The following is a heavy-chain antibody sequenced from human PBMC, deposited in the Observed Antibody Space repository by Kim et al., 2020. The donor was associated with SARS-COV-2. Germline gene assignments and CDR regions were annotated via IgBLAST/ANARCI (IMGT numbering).Heavy chain of an antibody. Sequence: SETLSRTCTVSGGSISSSSYYWGWIRQPPGKGLEWIGSIYYTGSTYYNPSLKSRVTVSVDTSKNQFSLKLSSVTAADTAVYYCAQIRIVGATPGYWGQGTLVTVSS. CDR3: AQIRIVGATPGY. J-gene: IGHJ4*02. V-gene: IGHV4-39*01. CDR2: IYYTGST. D-gene: IGHD1-26*01. CDR1: GGSISSSSYY.